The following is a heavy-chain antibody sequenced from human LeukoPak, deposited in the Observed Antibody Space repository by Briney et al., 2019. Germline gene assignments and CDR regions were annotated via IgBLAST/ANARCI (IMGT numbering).Heavy chain of an antibody. J-gene: IGHJ4*02. V-gene: IGHV1-3*02. CDR1: GYIFTNYG. Sequence: ASVKVSCKASGYIFTNYGIHWVRQAPGQRLEWMGWTNAGNGNTKYSQEFQGRVTITRDTSANTAYMELSSLRSEDMAVSYCARSAEGYCSGASCSEYYFDYWGQGTLVTVSS. D-gene: IGHD2-15*01. CDR3: ARSAEGYCSGASCSEYYFDY. CDR2: TNAGNGNT.